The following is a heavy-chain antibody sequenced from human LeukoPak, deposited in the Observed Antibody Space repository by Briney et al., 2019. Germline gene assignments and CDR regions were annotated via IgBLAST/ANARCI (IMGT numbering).Heavy chain of an antibody. CDR3: AKSLWPEDY. CDR1: GFTFNNYW. J-gene: IGHJ4*02. CDR2: IKQDGSEK. Sequence: PGGSLRLSCAASGFTFNNYWMSWVRQAPGKGLEWVANIKQDGSEKNYVDSVKGRFTIPRDNAKTSLYLQTNSLRAEDTAVYYCAKSLWPEDYWGQGTLVTVSS. V-gene: IGHV3-7*01. D-gene: IGHD3-16*02.